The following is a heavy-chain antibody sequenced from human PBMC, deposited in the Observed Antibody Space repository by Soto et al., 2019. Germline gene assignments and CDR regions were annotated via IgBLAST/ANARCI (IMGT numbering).Heavy chain of an antibody. D-gene: IGHD2-8*02. CDR3: ARDKITGLFDY. CDR2: INHSGST. CDR1: GGSFSGYY. Sequence: QVQLQQWGAGLLKPSETLSLTCAVYGGSFSGYYWTWIRQPPGTGLEWFGEINHSGSTNYHPSLQSRVTISVDTSKNQFSLKLTSVTAADTAVYYCARDKITGLFDYWGQGTLVTVSS. V-gene: IGHV4-34*01. J-gene: IGHJ4*02.